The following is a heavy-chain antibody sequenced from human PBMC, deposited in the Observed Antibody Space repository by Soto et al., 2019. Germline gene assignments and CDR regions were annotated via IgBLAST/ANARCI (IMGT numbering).Heavy chain of an antibody. CDR3: ARESEDLTSNFDY. V-gene: IGHV3-21*06. Sequence: LRLSCAASGFTFTRYSMNWVRQAPGKGLEWVSSISSTTNYIYYGDSMKGRFTISRDNARNSLYLEMNSLRAEDTAVYYCARESEDLTSNFDYWGQGTLVTVSS. CDR1: GFTFTRYS. J-gene: IGHJ4*02. CDR2: ISSTTNYI.